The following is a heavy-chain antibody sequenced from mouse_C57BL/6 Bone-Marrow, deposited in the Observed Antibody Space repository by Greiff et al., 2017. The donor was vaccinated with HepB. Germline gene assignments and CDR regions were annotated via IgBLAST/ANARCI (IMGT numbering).Heavy chain of an antibody. CDR3: AREGTMVNWYFDV. J-gene: IGHJ1*03. CDR2: ISYDGSN. V-gene: IGHV3-6*01. CDR1: GYSITSGYY. D-gene: IGHD2-2*01. Sequence: EVQLVESGPGLVKPSQSLSLTCSVTGYSITSGYYWNWIRQFPGNKLEWMGYISYDGSNNYNPSLKNRISITRDTSKNQFFLKLNSVTTEDTATYYCAREGTMVNWYFDVWGTGTTVTVSS.